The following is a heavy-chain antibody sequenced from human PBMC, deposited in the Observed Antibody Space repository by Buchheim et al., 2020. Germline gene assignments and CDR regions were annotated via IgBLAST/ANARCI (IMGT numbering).Heavy chain of an antibody. Sequence: QVQLQQWGAGLLKPSETLSLTCAVYGGSFSGYYWSWIRQPPGKGLEWIGEINHSGSTNYNPSLKSRVTISVDTSKNQFSLKLSSVTAADTAVYYCARGHGRYSYGYDYWGQGTL. J-gene: IGHJ4*02. D-gene: IGHD5-18*01. V-gene: IGHV4-34*01. CDR2: INHSGST. CDR1: GGSFSGYY. CDR3: ARGHGRYSYGYDY.